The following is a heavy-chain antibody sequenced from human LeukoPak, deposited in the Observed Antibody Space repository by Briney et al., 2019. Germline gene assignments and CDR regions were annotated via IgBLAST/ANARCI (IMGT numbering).Heavy chain of an antibody. CDR3: ASLPARYCSSTSCHNWFDP. J-gene: IGHJ5*02. Sequence: ASVKVSCKASGYTFTGYYMHWVRQAPGQGLEWMGWINPNSGGTNYAQKFQGRVTMTRDTSISTAYMELSRLRSDDTAVYYCASLPARYCSSTSCHNWFDPWGQGTLVTVSS. D-gene: IGHD2-2*01. V-gene: IGHV1-2*02. CDR2: INPNSGGT. CDR1: GYTFTGYY.